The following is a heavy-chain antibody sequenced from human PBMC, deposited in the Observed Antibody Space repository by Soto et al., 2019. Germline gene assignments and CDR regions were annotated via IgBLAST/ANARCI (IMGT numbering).Heavy chain of an antibody. V-gene: IGHV2-5*02. CDR3: AHTSTVHQFALDV. CDR1: GFSLSTNGVG. J-gene: IGHJ6*02. CDR2: IYRDDHK. Sequence: QITLKESGPTLIKPTQTLTLTCTLSGFSLSTNGVGVGWIRQPLGKALDWLALIYRDDHKRYSPSLKSRLTITKDTSQNQVVLTMSNVDPADTATYYCAHTSTVHQFALDVWGQGTTVTVSS. D-gene: IGHD4-4*01.